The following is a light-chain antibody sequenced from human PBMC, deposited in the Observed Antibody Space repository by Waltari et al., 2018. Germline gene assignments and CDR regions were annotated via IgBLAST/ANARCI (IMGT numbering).Light chain of an antibody. V-gene: IGKV3-20*01. Sequence: EVVLTQSPGTLSFSPGESATLPCRASQNIRGAHLAWYQQRPGQAPRLLIYDSFIRATGIPDRFSGSGSGADFTLTISSLAPEDSAVYFCHQYDTSPQTFGQGTKVSIK. CDR2: DSF. J-gene: IGKJ1*01. CDR3: HQYDTSPQT. CDR1: QNIRGAH.